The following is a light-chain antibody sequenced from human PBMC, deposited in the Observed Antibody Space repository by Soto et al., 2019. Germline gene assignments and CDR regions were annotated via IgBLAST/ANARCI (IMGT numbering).Light chain of an antibody. CDR3: CSYAGSSTYV. CDR1: SSDVGSYNL. J-gene: IGLJ1*01. V-gene: IGLV2-23*01. Sequence: QSVLTQPASVSGSPGQSITISCTGTSSDVGSYNLVSWYQQHPGKAPKLMIYEGSKRPSGDSNRFSGSKSGNTASLTISGLQAEDEADYYCCSYAGSSTYVFGTGTKGTVL. CDR2: EGS.